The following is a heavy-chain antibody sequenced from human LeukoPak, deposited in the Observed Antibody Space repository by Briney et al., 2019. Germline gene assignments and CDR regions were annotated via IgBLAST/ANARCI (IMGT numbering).Heavy chain of an antibody. CDR3: ARDWQLRDYFYGMDV. D-gene: IGHD2-15*01. Sequence: KASETLSLTCTVSGDSISSYHWSWTRQPPGKGLEWIGNIRYSGSTNYNPSLKSRVTISVDTSKNQVSLKLSSVTAADTAVYYCARDWQLRDYFYGMDVWGQGTTVTVSS. CDR1: GDSISSYH. CDR2: IRYSGST. J-gene: IGHJ6*02. V-gene: IGHV4-59*01.